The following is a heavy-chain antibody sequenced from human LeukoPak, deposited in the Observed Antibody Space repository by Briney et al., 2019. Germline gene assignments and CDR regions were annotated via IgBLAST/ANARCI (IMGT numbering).Heavy chain of an antibody. Sequence: GGSLRLSCSASGFTFSSYTMHWVRQAPGKGLEYFAGIRGGGTTTYYTDSVKGRFIISRDNSKSTLSLHMISLRPEDAAIYFCMRDLDRDGLNSWGLGTLVTVSS. V-gene: IGHV3-64D*06. CDR3: MRDLDRDGLNS. D-gene: IGHD5-24*01. CDR2: IRGGGTTT. J-gene: IGHJ4*02. CDR1: GFTFSSYT.